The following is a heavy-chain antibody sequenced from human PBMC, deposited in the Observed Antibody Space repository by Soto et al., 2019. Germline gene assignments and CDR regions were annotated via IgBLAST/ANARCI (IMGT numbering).Heavy chain of an antibody. CDR3: ARVKIGYYYDSSGYLAGGY. V-gene: IGHV4-61*01. CDR2: IYYSGST. Sequence: PSETLSLTCTVSGGSVSSGSYYWSWVRQPPGKGLEWIGYIYYSGSTNYNPSLKSRVTISVDTSKNQFSLKLSSVTAADTAVYYCARVKIGYYYDSSGYLAGGYWGQGTLVTVSS. J-gene: IGHJ4*02. D-gene: IGHD3-22*01. CDR1: GGSVSSGSYY.